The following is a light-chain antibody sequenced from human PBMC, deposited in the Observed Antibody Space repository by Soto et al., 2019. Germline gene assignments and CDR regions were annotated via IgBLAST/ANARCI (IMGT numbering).Light chain of an antibody. V-gene: IGKV1-33*01. J-gene: IGKJ3*01. CDR3: QQYDNLPFT. CDR2: DTS. CDR1: QDISNN. Sequence: DIQMTQSPSSLSASVGDRVTITCQASQDISNNLNWYQQKPGKAPKLLIYDTSNLETGVPSRFSGSGSGTDFTFTISSLQPEDFATYYCQQYDNLPFTFGPGTKVDIK.